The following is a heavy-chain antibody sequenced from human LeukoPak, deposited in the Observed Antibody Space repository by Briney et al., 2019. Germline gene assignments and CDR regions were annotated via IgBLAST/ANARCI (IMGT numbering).Heavy chain of an antibody. CDR3: IGGLHPFDY. V-gene: IGHV3-48*04. D-gene: IGHD3/OR15-3a*01. J-gene: IGHJ4*02. CDR2: ISSSSSTI. CDR1: GFTFSRYW. Sequence: HTGGSLRLSCAASGFTFSRYWMSWVRQAPGKGLEWVSYISSSSSTIYYADSVKGRFTISRDNAKNSLYLQMNSLRAEDTAVYCVIGGLHPFDYWGQGTLVTVSS.